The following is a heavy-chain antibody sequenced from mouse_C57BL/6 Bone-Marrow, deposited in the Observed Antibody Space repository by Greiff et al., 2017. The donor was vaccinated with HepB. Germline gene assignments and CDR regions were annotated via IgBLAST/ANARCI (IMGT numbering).Heavy chain of an antibody. CDR1: GYAFSSYW. V-gene: IGHV1-80*01. CDR2: IYPGDGDT. CDR3: ARCYGSSHFDY. D-gene: IGHD1-1*01. Sequence: VQLQQSGAELVKPGASVKISCKASGYAFSSYWMNWVKQRPGKGLEWIGQIYPGDGDTNYNGKFKGQATLTADKSSSTAYMQLSSLTSEDSAVYFCARCYGSSHFDYWGQGTTLTVSS. J-gene: IGHJ2*01.